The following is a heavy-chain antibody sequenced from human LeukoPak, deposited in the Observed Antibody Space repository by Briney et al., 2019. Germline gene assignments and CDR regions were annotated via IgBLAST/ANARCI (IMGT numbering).Heavy chain of an antibody. CDR2: IYSGGST. CDR1: GFTVSSNY. V-gene: IGHV3-53*01. J-gene: IGHJ4*02. D-gene: IGHD3-22*01. Sequence: GGSLRLSCAASGFTVSSNYMSWVRQAPGKGLEWVSVIYSGGSTYYADSVKGRFTISRDNSKNTLYLRMNSLRAEDTAVYYCARSGYYDSSGYDYWGQGTLVTVSS. CDR3: ARSGYYDSSGYDY.